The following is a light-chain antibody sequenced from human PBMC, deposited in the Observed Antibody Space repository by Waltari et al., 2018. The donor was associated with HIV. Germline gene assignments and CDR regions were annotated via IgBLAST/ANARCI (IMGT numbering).Light chain of an antibody. Sequence: DIMLTQSPATLSLSPGEGATLSCRASQSVGSYLAWYQHKPGQAPLLLIYDASNRATGIPARFSGGGSGTDFTLTISSLEPDDFALYYCQQRRSWPITFGQGTRIEIK. CDR2: DAS. V-gene: IGKV3-11*01. CDR3: QQRRSWPIT. CDR1: QSVGSY. J-gene: IGKJ5*01.